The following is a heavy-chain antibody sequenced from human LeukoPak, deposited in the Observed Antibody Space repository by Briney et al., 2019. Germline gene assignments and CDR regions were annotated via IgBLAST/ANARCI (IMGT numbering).Heavy chain of an antibody. Sequence: KPSETLSLTCTVSGGSISSHYWSWIRQPPGKGLEWIGYIYYSGSTNYNPSLKSRVTISVDTSKNQFSLKLSPVTAADTAVYYCARVGPSSSDTNWFDPWGQGTLVTVSS. J-gene: IGHJ5*02. D-gene: IGHD6-6*01. CDR1: GGSISSHY. CDR2: IYYSGST. V-gene: IGHV4-59*11. CDR3: ARVGPSSSDTNWFDP.